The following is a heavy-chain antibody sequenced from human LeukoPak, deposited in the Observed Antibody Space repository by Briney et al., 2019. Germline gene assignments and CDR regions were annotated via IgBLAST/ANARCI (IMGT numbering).Heavy chain of an antibody. V-gene: IGHV1-69*05. Sequence: SVKVSSNTSGRTLSCYAISWVRKAPGQGLEWMGGILPIFGTANYAQKFQGRVTITTDKSTSTAYMELSSLRSEDTAEYYSARGVSGSYKSFDYWGQGTLVTVSS. CDR2: ILPIFGTA. CDR3: ARGVSGSYKSFDY. J-gene: IGHJ4*02. CDR1: GRTLSCYA. D-gene: IGHD3-10*01.